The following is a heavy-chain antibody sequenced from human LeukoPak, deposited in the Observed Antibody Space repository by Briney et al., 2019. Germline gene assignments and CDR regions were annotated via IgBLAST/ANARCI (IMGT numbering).Heavy chain of an antibody. V-gene: IGHV1-8*03. J-gene: IGHJ4*02. CDR3: ARSGSGSYTNQRHFDY. CDR1: GYTFTSYD. Sequence: GASVKVSCKASGYTFTSYDINWVRQATGQGLEWMGWMNPNSGNTGYAQKFQGRVTITRNTSISTAYMELSSLRSEDTAVYYCARSGSGSYTNQRHFDYWGQGTLVTVSS. CDR2: MNPNSGNT. D-gene: IGHD1-26*01.